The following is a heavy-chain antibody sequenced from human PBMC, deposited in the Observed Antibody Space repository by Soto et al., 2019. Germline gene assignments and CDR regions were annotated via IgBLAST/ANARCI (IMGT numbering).Heavy chain of an antibody. D-gene: IGHD3-9*01. V-gene: IGHV5-51*01. Sequence: GESLKISCKGSGYSFTSYWIGWVRQMPGKGLEWMGIIYPGDSDTRYSPSFQGQFTISADKSISTAYLQWSSLKASDTAMYYCARQGISILRYFDWLAPFDYWGQGTLVTVSS. J-gene: IGHJ4*02. CDR2: IYPGDSDT. CDR1: GYSFTSYW. CDR3: ARQGISILRYFDWLAPFDY.